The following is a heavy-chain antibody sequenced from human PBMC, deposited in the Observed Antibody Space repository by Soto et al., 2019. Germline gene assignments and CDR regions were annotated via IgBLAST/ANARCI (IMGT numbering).Heavy chain of an antibody. V-gene: IGHV1-46*03. CDR2: INSSDGST. Sequence: QVQLVQSGAEVKKPGASVKVSCKASGYTFTSYYMHWVRQAPGQGLEWMGIINSSDGSTSYAQKFQGRVTITRYTSTSTVYMELSSLISEDTAVYYCARPWYSSSWPLFDYWGQGTLVTVSS. CDR1: GYTFTSYY. J-gene: IGHJ4*02. D-gene: IGHD6-13*01. CDR3: ARPWYSSSWPLFDY.